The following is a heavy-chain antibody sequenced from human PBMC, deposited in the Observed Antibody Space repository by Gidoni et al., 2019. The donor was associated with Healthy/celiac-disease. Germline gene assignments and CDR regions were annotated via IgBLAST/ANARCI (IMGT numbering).Heavy chain of an antibody. D-gene: IGHD6-19*01. V-gene: IGHV3-23*01. CDR1: GFTFSRYA. Sequence: EVQLLESGGGLVQPGGSLRLSCAASGFTFSRYAMSWVRQAPGKGRERVSAISGSCGSTYYADSVKGRFTISRDNSKNTLYLQMNSLRAEDTAVYYCAKGREQWLVPKDAFDIWGQGTMVTVSS. J-gene: IGHJ3*02. CDR3: AKGREQWLVPKDAFDI. CDR2: ISGSCGST.